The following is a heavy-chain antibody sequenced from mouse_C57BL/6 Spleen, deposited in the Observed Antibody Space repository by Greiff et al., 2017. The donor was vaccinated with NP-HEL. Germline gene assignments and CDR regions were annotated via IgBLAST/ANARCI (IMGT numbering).Heavy chain of an antibody. CDR1: GYTFTSYW. Sequence: PGSSVKLSCKASGYTFTSYWMHWVKQRPIQGLEWIGNIDPSDSETHYNQKFKDKATLTVDKSSSTAYMQLSSLTSEDSAVYYCAVQAPFAYWGQGTLVTVSA. CDR2: IDPSDSET. V-gene: IGHV1-52*01. D-gene: IGHD3-2*02. CDR3: AVQAPFAY. J-gene: IGHJ3*01.